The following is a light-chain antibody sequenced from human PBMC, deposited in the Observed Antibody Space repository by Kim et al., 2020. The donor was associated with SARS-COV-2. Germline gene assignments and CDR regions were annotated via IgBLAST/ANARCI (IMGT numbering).Light chain of an antibody. Sequence: SITISCTGTNSDVGNYNYVSWYQQHPGKAPKLMIYDVNNRPSGVSSRFSGSKSGNAASLTISVLQADDEADYYCSSYTTSSTLVVFGGGTKLTVL. CDR2: DVN. CDR3: SSYTTSSTLVV. V-gene: IGLV2-14*03. J-gene: IGLJ2*01. CDR1: NSDVGNYNY.